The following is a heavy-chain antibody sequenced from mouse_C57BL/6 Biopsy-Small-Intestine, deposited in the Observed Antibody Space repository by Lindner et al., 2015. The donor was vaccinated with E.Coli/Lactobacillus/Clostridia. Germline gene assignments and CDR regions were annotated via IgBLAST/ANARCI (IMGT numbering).Heavy chain of an antibody. D-gene: IGHD1-1*01. CDR1: GSTFNTYA. Sequence: VQLQESGGGLVQPKGSLKLSRAASGSTFNTYAMHWVRQAPGKGLEWVARIRSKSSNYATYYADSVKDRFTISRDDSESMLYLQMNNLKTEDTAMYYCVRQDGSSYDYAMDYWGQGTSVTVSS. V-gene: IGHV10-3*01. CDR2: IRSKSSNYAT. J-gene: IGHJ4*01. CDR3: VRQDGSSYDYAMDY.